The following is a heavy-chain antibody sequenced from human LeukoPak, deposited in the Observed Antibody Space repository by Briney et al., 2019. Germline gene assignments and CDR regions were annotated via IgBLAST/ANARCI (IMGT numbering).Heavy chain of an antibody. CDR3: ARDMTTVTTLDY. D-gene: IGHD4-11*01. J-gene: IGHJ4*02. V-gene: IGHV3-30-3*01. Sequence: GRSLRLSCAASGFTFSSYAMHWVRQAPGKGLGWVAVISYDGSNKYYADSVKGRFTISRDNSKNTLYLQMNSLRAEDTAVYYCARDMTTVTTLDYWGQGTLVTVSS. CDR1: GFTFSSYA. CDR2: ISYDGSNK.